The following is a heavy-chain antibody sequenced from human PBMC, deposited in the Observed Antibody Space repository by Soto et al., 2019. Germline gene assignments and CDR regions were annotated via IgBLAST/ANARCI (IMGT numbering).Heavy chain of an antibody. D-gene: IGHD2-8*01. CDR1: GFNFNSYT. CDR3: AKVPYCTNGVCYIFDY. CDR2: ISSSGYI. J-gene: IGHJ4*02. Sequence: PGGSLRLSCAASGFNFNSYTINWVRQAPGKRLEWLSSISSSGYIFSTDSVRGRFTISRDNAKNSVYLQINSLRAEDTAVYYCAKVPYCTNGVCYIFDYWGQGTLVTVSS. V-gene: IGHV3-21*04.